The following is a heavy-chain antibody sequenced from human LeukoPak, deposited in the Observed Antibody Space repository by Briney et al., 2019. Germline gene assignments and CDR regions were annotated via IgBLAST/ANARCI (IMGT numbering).Heavy chain of an antibody. J-gene: IGHJ5*02. CDR2: ISYDGSNK. V-gene: IGHV3-30*18. CDR1: GFTFSSYG. D-gene: IGHD3-10*01. Sequence: GGSLRLSCAASGFTFSSYGMHWVRQAPGKGLEWVAVISYDGSNKYYADSVKGRFTISRDNSKNTLYLQMNSLRAEDTAVYYCAKRSRAPRGLDPWGQGTLVTVSS. CDR3: AKRSRAPRGLDP.